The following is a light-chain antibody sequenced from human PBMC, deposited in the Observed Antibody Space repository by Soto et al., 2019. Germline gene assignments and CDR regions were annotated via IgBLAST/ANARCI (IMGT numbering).Light chain of an antibody. V-gene: IGLV2-23*02. CDR2: EVT. J-gene: IGLJ1*01. Sequence: QSALTQPDSGSGSPGQSITISCTGTSSDVGSYNLVSWYQQHPGEAPKLMIYEVTNRPSGVSNRFSGSKSGNTASLTISGLQAEDEADYYCCSYAGSSTYVFGTGTKVTVL. CDR1: SSDVGSYNL. CDR3: CSYAGSSTYV.